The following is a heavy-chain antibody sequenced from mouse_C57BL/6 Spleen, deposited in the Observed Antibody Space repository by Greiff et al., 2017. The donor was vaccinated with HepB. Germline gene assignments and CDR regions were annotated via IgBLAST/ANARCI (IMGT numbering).Heavy chain of an antibody. J-gene: IGHJ2*01. CDR3: ARAPYYGSSYYFDY. CDR2: ISDGGSYT. D-gene: IGHD1-1*01. Sequence: EVHLVESGGGLVKPGGSLKLSCAASGFTFSSYAMSWVRQTPEKRLEWVATISDGGSYTYYPDNVKGRFTISRDNAKNNLYLQMSHLKSEDTAMYYCARAPYYGSSYYFDYWGQGTTLTVSS. CDR1: GFTFSSYA. V-gene: IGHV5-4*01.